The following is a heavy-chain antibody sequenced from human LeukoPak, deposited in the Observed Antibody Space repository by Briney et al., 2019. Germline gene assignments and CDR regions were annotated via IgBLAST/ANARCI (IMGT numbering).Heavy chain of an antibody. D-gene: IGHD6-19*01. J-gene: IGHJ5*02. V-gene: IGHV4-59*01. CDR2: IYYSGST. CDR1: GGSFSGYY. CDR3: ARGGQWLDWFDP. Sequence: SETLSLTCAVYGGSFSGYYWSWIRQPPGKGLEWIGYIYYSGSTNYNPSLKSRVTISVDTSKNQFSLKLSSVTAADTAVYYCARGGQWLDWFDPWGQGTLVTVSS.